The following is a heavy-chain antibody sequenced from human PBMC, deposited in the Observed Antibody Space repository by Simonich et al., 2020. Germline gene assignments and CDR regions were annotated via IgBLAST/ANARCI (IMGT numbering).Heavy chain of an antibody. D-gene: IGHD6-13*01. J-gene: IGHJ1*01. CDR1: GGSFSGYY. CDR2: IKHSGST. CDR3: ARGLRVAAAGTAFQH. Sequence: QVQLQQWGAGLLKPSETLSLTCAVYGGSFSGYYWSWIRQPPGKGLEWLGEIKHSGSTNYNPSLKSRGTISVDTSKNHFSLKLSSVTAADTAVYYCARGLRVAAAGTAFQHWGQGTLVTVSS. V-gene: IGHV4-34*01.